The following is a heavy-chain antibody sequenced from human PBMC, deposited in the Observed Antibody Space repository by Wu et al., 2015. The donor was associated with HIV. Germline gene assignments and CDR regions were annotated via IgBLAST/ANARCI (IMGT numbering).Heavy chain of an antibody. Sequence: QVQLVQSGAEVKRPGASVRVSCRTSGYSFTAYYIHWVRQAPGQGLEWMGRLNPNTGGADSSQKFQGRVTLTRDTSINTAYMDLRRLRVDDSAVYYCAREVTMIVKTYHDYWGQGTLVTVSS. CDR1: GYSFTAYY. CDR2: LNPNTGGA. CDR3: AREVTMIVKTYHDY. J-gene: IGHJ4*02. D-gene: IGHD3-22*01. V-gene: IGHV1-2*02.